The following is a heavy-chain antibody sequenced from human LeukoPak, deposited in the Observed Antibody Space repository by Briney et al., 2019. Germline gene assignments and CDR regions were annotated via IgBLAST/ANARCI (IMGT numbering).Heavy chain of an antibody. CDR3: ARGDDLYGSGSYHDS. D-gene: IGHD3-10*01. CDR1: GGSFSGYY. Sequence: PSETLSLTCAVYGGSFSGYYWNWIRQPPGKGLEWIGEINHSGSTNYSPSLKSRVTISVDTSKNQFSLKLSSVTAADTAVYYCARGDDLYGSGSYHDSWGQGTLVTVSS. V-gene: IGHV4-34*01. CDR2: INHSGST. J-gene: IGHJ4*02.